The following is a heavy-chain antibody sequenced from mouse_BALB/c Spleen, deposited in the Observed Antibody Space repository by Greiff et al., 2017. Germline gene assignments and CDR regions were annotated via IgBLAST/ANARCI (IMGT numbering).Heavy chain of an antibody. CDR2: ISNGGGST. J-gene: IGHJ2*01. V-gene: IGHV5-12-2*01. CDR1: GFTFSSYT. CDR3: ARHNYYGSSSYFDY. D-gene: IGHD1-1*01. Sequence: EVQVVESGGGLVQPGGSLKLSCAASGFTFSSYTMSWVRQTPEKRLEWVAYISNGGGSTYYPDTVKGRFTISRDNAKNTLYLQMSSLKSEDTAMYYCARHNYYGSSSYFDYWGQGTTLTVSS.